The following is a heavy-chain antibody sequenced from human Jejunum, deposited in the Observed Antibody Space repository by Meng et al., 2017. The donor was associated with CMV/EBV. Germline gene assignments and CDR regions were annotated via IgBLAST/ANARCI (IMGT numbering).Heavy chain of an antibody. J-gene: IGHJ4*02. V-gene: IGHV1-3*01. CDR2: INADSGKT. Sequence: SCRTSGYPFANYAVNWVRQAPGQGLEWMGWINADSGKTKYSQNFQDRVTFTRDTSATTAYMELSSLRSEDTALYYCARARASFYSDYWGQGTLVTVSS. CDR3: ARARASFYSDY. CDR1: GYPFANYA. D-gene: IGHD3-16*01.